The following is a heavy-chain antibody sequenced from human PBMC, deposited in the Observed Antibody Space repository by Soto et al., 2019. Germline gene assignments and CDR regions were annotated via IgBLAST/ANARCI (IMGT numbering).Heavy chain of an antibody. D-gene: IGHD3-10*02. CDR2: ISPTGRTI. Sequence: QVQLVESGGGLVKPGGSLRLSCVASGFTFSDYYITWLRQAPGAGLEWLSYISPTGRTISYADSVKGRFTISRDNAENSLSLQTHNLRVDDTAVYYCARSTIRLSSVSSYYMDGWGKGTTVTVSS. J-gene: IGHJ6*03. CDR3: ARSTIRLSSVSSYYMDG. V-gene: IGHV3-11*01. CDR1: GFTFSDYY.